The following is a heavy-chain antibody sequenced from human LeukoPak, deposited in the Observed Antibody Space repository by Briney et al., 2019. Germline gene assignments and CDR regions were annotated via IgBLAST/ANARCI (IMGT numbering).Heavy chain of an antibody. D-gene: IGHD2/OR15-2a*01. V-gene: IGHV1-69*05. CDR1: GGTFSSYT. CDR3: ASGEILWVFDY. Sequence: EASVKVSCKASGGTFSSYTISWVRQAPGQGLEWMGRIIPIFGTANYAQKFQGRVTITTDESTSTAYMELSSLRSEDTAVYYCASGEILWVFDYWGQGTLVTVSS. J-gene: IGHJ4*02. CDR2: IIPIFGTA.